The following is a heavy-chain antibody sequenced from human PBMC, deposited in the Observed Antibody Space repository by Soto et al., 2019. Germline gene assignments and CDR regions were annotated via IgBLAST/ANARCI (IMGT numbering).Heavy chain of an antibody. CDR2: IIPIFGTA. J-gene: IGHJ6*02. CDR1: GGTFSSYA. D-gene: IGHD3-10*01. Sequence: QVQLVQSGAEVKKPGSSVKVSCKASGGTFSSYAISWVRQAPGQGLEWMGGIIPIFGTANYAQKFQGRVTITADKSTSTAYMELSSLRSEDTAVYYCARRGFMVRGVISLPPHHYYYYGMDVWGQGTTVTVSS. V-gene: IGHV1-69*06. CDR3: ARRGFMVRGVISLPPHHYYYYGMDV.